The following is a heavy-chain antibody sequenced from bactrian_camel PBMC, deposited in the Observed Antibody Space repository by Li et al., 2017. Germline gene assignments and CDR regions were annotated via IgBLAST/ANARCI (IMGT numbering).Heavy chain of an antibody. D-gene: IGHD6*01. CDR1: GFTFSNYY. Sequence: HVQLVESGGGLVQPGGSLRLSCAASGFTFSNYYMSWVRQTPGKGLEWLSSISTDGSTAYDADSLKGRFTISRDNAKNTVYLQMNSLKPEDTALYYCVRSYRAEYGGSWSPNYWGQGTQVTVS. CDR3: VRSYRAEYGGSWSPNY. CDR2: ISTDGSTA. J-gene: IGHJ4*01. V-gene: IGHV3-2*01.